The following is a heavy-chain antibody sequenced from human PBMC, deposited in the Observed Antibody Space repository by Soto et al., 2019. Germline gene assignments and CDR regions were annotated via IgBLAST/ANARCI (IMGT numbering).Heavy chain of an antibody. Sequence: EVQLLESGGGLVQPGGSLRLSCAASGFTFSNYAMSWVSQAPGKGLEWVSTVFTGGGVTHYAESVKGRFTISRDNSNNMVYLQMNSLRVEDTALYYCAQLPHSSSIGAGVDPWGQGTLVIVSS. CDR1: GFTFSNYA. CDR2: VFTGGGVT. D-gene: IGHD3-10*01. CDR3: AQLPHSSSIGAGVDP. J-gene: IGHJ5*02. V-gene: IGHV3-23*01.